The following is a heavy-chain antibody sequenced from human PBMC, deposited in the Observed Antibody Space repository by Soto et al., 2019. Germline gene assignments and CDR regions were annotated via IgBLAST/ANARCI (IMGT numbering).Heavy chain of an antibody. J-gene: IGHJ4*02. CDR2: IIPILGIA. CDR1: GGTFSSYT. Sequence: QVQLVQSGAEVKKPGSSVKVSCKASGGTFSSYTISWVRQAPGQGLEWMGRIIPILGIANYAQKFQGRVTITADKSTRTAYMELSSLRSEDTAVYYCARVVEIPRNGSVDYWGQGTLVTVSS. V-gene: IGHV1-69*02. D-gene: IGHD2-21*01. CDR3: ARVVEIPRNGSVDY.